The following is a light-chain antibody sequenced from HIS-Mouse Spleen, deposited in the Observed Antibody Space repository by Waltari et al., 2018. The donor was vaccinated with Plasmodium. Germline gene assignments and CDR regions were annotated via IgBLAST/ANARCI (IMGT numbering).Light chain of an antibody. CDR3: QVWDSSTV. CDR1: NIGSKN. Sequence: SYELTQPLSVSVALGQTARITCGGNNIGSKNVHWYQQKPGQAPVLGIYRDSNRPSGIPERVAGSNSGNTATLTISRAQAGDEADYYCQVWDSSTVFGGGTKLTVL. J-gene: IGLJ3*02. V-gene: IGLV3-9*01. CDR2: RDS.